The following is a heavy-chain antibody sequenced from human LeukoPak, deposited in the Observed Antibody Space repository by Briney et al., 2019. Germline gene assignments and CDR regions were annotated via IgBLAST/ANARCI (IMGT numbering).Heavy chain of an antibody. Sequence: GGSLRLSCAASGFTFSSYSMNWVRRAPGKGLEWVSYISSSSSTIYYADSVKGRFTISRDNAKNSLYLQMNSLRAEDTAVYYCARDQGGINSGCSMDDYWGQGTLVTVSS. V-gene: IGHV3-48*01. J-gene: IGHJ4*02. CDR3: ARDQGGINSGCSMDDY. CDR2: ISSSSSTI. CDR1: GFTFSSYS. D-gene: IGHD5-12*01.